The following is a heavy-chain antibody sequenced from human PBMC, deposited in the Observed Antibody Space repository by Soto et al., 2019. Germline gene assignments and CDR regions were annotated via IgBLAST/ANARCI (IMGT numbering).Heavy chain of an antibody. CDR3: ARGGYCSSTSCPYNWFDP. D-gene: IGHD2-2*01. CDR2: IYHSGST. V-gene: IGHV4-4*02. Sequence: SETLSLTCAVSGGSISSSNWWSWVRQPPGKGLEWIGEIYHSGSTNYNPSLKSRVTISVDKSKNQFSLKLSSVTAADTAVYYCARGGYCSSTSCPYNWFDPWGQGTLVTVSS. CDR1: GGSISSSNW. J-gene: IGHJ5*02.